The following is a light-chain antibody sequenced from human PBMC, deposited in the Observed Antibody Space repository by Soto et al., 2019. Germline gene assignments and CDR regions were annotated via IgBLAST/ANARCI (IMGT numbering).Light chain of an antibody. CDR1: QDISNY. V-gene: IGKV1-33*01. CDR3: QQYDNLPFT. Sequence: DIQMTQSPSSLSASVGDRVTITCHARQDISNYLNWYQQNPGKAPKLLIYDASNLETRVPSRFSGSGSGTDFTFTISSLQPEDIDSYYCQQYDNLPFTFGPATKVDIK. CDR2: DAS. J-gene: IGKJ3*01.